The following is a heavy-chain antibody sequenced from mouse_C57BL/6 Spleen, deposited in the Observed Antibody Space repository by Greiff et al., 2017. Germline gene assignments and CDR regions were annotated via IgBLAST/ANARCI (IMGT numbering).Heavy chain of an antibody. CDR1: GYTFTSYW. CDR2: IDPSDSET. D-gene: IGHD3-2*02. Sequence: VQLQQPGAELVRPGSSVKLSCKASGYTFTSYWMHWVKQRPIQGLEWIGNIDPSDSETHYNQKFKDKATLTVDKSSSTAYMQLSSLTSKDSAVYYCASGSSGCVNYAMDYWGQGTSVTVSS. V-gene: IGHV1-52*01. CDR3: ASGSSGCVNYAMDY. J-gene: IGHJ4*01.